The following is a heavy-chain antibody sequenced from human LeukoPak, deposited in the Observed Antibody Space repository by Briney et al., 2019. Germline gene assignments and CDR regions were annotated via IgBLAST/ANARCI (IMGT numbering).Heavy chain of an antibody. CDR2: IKQDGSEK. V-gene: IGHV3-7*01. CDR3: ARDKGVVVPAAMAGDFDY. J-gene: IGHJ4*02. CDR1: GFTFSSYA. D-gene: IGHD2-2*01. Sequence: GGSLRLSCAASGFTFSSYAMSWVRQAPGKGLEWVANIKQDGSEKYYVDSVKGRFTISRDNAKNSLYLQMNSLRAEDTAVYYCARDKGVVVPAAMAGDFDYWGQGTLVTVSS.